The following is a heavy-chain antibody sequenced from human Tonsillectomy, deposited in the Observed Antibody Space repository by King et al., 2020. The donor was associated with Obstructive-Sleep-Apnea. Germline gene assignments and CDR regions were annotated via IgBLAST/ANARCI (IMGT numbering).Heavy chain of an antibody. D-gene: IGHD5-18*01. Sequence: QLVQSGAEVKKPGESLKISCKGSGYSFTSYWIGWVRQMPGKGLEWVGNIYPGDADTRYSPSFQGQVTISADKSISTAYLQWSSLKASDTAMYYCARHTYPGYSYGSYYGMDVWGQGTTVTVSS. J-gene: IGHJ6*02. CDR1: GYSFTSYW. CDR2: IYPGDADT. V-gene: IGHV5-51*01. CDR3: ARHTYPGYSYGSYYGMDV.